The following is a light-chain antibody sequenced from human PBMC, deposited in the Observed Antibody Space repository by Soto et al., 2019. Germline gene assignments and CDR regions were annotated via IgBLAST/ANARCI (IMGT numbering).Light chain of an antibody. CDR1: QSVSSY. V-gene: IGKV3-11*01. Sequence: EIVLTQSPATLSLSPGERATLSCRASQSVSSYLAWYQQKPGQVPRLLIYDASNRATGIPARFSGSRSGTDFTLTISSLEPEAFAVYYCQQRGNWHRTVGQGTKLEIK. CDR2: DAS. CDR3: QQRGNWHRT. J-gene: IGKJ1*01.